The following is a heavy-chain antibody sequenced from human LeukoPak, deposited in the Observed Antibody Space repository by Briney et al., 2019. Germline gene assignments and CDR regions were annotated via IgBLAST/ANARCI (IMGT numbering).Heavy chain of an antibody. CDR2: INHSGST. Sequence: PSETLSLTCAVDGRSFSGYYCGSIRQPPGKGLEWNGEINHSGSTNYNPSLNSRVTISVDTSKNQFSLKLSSVTAADTAVYFCARGPNSGADYWGQGTLVTVSS. CDR1: GRSFSGYY. D-gene: IGHD1-26*01. J-gene: IGHJ4*02. V-gene: IGHV4-34*01. CDR3: ARGPNSGADY.